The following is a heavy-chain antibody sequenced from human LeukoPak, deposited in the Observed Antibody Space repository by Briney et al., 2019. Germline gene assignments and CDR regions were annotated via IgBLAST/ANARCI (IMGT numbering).Heavy chain of an antibody. Sequence: PGGSLRLSCAASGFTFSSYEMNWVRQAPGKGLEWVSYISSSGSTIYYADFVKGRFTISRDNAKNSLYLQMNSLRAEDTAVYYCVPTTLALFDYWGQGTLVTVSS. J-gene: IGHJ4*02. D-gene: IGHD2/OR15-2a*01. CDR3: VPTTLALFDY. V-gene: IGHV3-48*03. CDR1: GFTFSSYE. CDR2: ISSSGSTI.